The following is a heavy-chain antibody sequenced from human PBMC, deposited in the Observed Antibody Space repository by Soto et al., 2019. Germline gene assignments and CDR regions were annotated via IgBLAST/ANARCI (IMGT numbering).Heavy chain of an antibody. D-gene: IGHD2-15*01. V-gene: IGHV3-15*01. J-gene: IGHJ6*02. CDR3: TTCSGGSCYVYYYCMGD. CDR1: RFTFTYAW. Sequence: PGGSLRLSCGASRFTFTYAWMNWVRQAPGKGLEWVGRIKSKTDGGTTDYAAPVKGRFTISRDDSKNTVYLQMNSLKTEDTGVYYCTTCSGGSCYVYYYCMGDQGQLPTFT. CDR2: IKSKTDGGTT.